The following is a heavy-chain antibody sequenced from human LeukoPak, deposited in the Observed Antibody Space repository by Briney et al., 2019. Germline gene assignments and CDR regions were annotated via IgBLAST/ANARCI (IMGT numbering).Heavy chain of an antibody. CDR1: GFTFSNYG. J-gene: IGHJ4*02. Sequence: GGSLRLSCLTSGFTFSNYGMHWVRQTPGKGLEWVALIWYDGSNKYYADSVKGRFTISRDNPKNTLYLQMNSLRVEDTAVYYCAKNDRLYSYGSQAFDYWGQGTLATVTS. V-gene: IGHV3-30*02. D-gene: IGHD5-18*01. CDR2: IWYDGSNK. CDR3: AKNDRLYSYGSQAFDY.